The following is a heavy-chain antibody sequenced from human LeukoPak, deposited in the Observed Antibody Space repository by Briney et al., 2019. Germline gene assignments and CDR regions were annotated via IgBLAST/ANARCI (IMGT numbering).Heavy chain of an antibody. CDR2: INAGNGGT. D-gene: IGHD3-3*01. CDR1: GYTFSNYP. Sequence: EASVKVSFTASGYTFSNYPIHWVRQAPGQRLEWMGWINAGNGGTEYSQKFQGRVTITRDTSASTVHMELSSLRSEGTAVYYCARPGDVLSAYYSYWGQGTLVTVSS. V-gene: IGHV1-3*01. CDR3: ARPGDVLSAYYSY. J-gene: IGHJ4*02.